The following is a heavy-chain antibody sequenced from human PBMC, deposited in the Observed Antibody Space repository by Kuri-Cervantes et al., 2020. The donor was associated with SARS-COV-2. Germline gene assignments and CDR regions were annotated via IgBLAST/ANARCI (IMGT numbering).Heavy chain of an antibody. Sequence: KVSCKGSAHSFTNSWINWVRQMPGKGLEWMVRINPGDCYIDYSPSFQGHVTVSVDKTVSTAYLPWRSLQASDTAMYYCAREAIRGIHLHLDSWGQGTLVTVSS. CDR3: AREAIRGIHLHLDS. D-gene: IGHD3-16*01. CDR1: AHSFTNSW. V-gene: IGHV5-10-1*01. CDR2: INPGDCYI. J-gene: IGHJ4*02.